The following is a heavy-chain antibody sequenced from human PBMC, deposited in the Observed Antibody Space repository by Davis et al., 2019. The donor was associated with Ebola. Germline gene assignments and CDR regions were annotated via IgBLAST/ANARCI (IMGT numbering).Heavy chain of an antibody. CDR2: ISTYNGNT. Sequence: ASVKVSCKASGYSFTDDGISWVRQAPGQGLEWMGWISTYNGNTNYAQKLQGRVTMTTDTSTSKAYMELRSLRSDDTAVYYCASIVATTNPPYYYYGMDVWGQGTTVTVSS. CDR3: ASIVATTNPPYYYYGMDV. J-gene: IGHJ6*02. D-gene: IGHD5-12*01. CDR1: GYSFTDDG. V-gene: IGHV1-18*01.